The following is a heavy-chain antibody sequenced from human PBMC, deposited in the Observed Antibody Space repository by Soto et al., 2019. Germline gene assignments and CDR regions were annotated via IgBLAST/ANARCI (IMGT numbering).Heavy chain of an antibody. CDR3: ARAVFCTDGFCFPNWLDP. CDR1: GDSINSDGHS. Sequence: SETLSLTCTVSGDSINSDGHSWSWIRHPPGEALEWIGYIYQTGTTQYNPSLSSRVSISADRSKNQFSLHLTSVTAADTAVYYCARAVFCTDGFCFPNWLDPWGQGILVTVSS. D-gene: IGHD2-8*01. J-gene: IGHJ5*02. CDR2: IYQTGTT. V-gene: IGHV4-30-2*01.